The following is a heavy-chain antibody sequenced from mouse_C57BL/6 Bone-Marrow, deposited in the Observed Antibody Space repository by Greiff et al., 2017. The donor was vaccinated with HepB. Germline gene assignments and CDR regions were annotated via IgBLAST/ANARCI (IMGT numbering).Heavy chain of an antibody. CDR3: ARLVRLYYFDY. CDR2: IDPSDSYT. CDR1: GYTFTSYW. V-gene: IGHV1-69*01. J-gene: IGHJ2*01. Sequence: QVQLQQPGAELVMPGASVKLSCKASGYTFTSYWMHWVKQRPGQGLEWIGEIDPSDSYTNYNQKFKGKSTLTVDKSSSTAYMQLSSLTSEDSAVYYCARLVRLYYFDYWGQGTTLTVSS.